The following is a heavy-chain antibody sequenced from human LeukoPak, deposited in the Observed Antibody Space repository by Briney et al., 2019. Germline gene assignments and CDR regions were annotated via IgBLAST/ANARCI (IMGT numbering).Heavy chain of an antibody. Sequence: SETLSLTCAVYGGSFSGYYWSWIRQPPGKGLEWIGEINHSGSTNYNPSLKSRVTISVDTSKNQFSLKLSSVTAADTAVYYCARHRRGYSYGFFDYWGQGTLVTVSS. D-gene: IGHD5-18*01. CDR3: ARHRRGYSYGFFDY. J-gene: IGHJ4*02. CDR1: GGSFSGYY. CDR2: INHSGST. V-gene: IGHV4-34*01.